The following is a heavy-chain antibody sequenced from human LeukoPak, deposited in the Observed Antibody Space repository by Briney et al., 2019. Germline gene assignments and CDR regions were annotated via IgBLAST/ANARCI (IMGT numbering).Heavy chain of an antibody. CDR2: INHSGST. CDR1: GGSFSGYY. V-gene: IGHV4-34*01. Sequence: SETLSLTCAVYGGSFSGYYWSWIRQPPGKGLEWIGEINHSGSTNYNPSLKSRVTISVDTSKNQFSLKLSSVTAADTAVYYCARGKLLRAFAIWGQGTMVTVSS. D-gene: IGHD2-15*01. J-gene: IGHJ3*02. CDR3: ARGKLLRAFAI.